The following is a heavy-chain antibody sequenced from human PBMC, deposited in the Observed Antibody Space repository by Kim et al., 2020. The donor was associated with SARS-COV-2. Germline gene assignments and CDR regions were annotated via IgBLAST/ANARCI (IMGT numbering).Heavy chain of an antibody. CDR1: GGTFSSYA. V-gene: IGHV1-69*04. J-gene: IGHJ4*02. Sequence: SVTVSCKASGGTFSSYAISWVRQAPGQGLEWMGRIIPILGIANYAQKFQGIVTITADKSTSTAYMELSSLRSEDTAVYYCARVPLGELSLYYFDYWGQG. CDR3: ARVPLGELSLYYFDY. D-gene: IGHD3-16*02. CDR2: IIPILGIA.